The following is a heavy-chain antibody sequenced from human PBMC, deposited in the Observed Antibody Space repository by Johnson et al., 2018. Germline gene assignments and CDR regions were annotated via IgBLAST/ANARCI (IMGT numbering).Heavy chain of an antibody. J-gene: IGHJ3*02. CDR3: AGDLGNDAFDI. CDR1: GASITTNY. Sequence: QVQLQESGPGLVKSSETLSLTCTVSGASITTNYWSWIRQPPGKGLEWIGYMYYTGTTNYNPSLKSRVTILVDTSKNQFSLKLRSVTAADTAVYYCAGDLGNDAFDIWGQGAMVTVSS. CDR2: MYYTGTT. V-gene: IGHV4-59*01. D-gene: IGHD7-27*01.